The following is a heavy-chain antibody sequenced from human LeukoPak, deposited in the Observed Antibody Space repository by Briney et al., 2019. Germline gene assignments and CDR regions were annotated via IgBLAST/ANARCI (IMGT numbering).Heavy chain of an antibody. Sequence: ASVKVSCKASGYTFTGYYMHWVRQAPGQGLEWMGWINPNSGGTNYAQKFQGRVTMTRDTSISTAYMELSRLRSDDTAVYYCARVPEYTGEYYFDYWGQGTLVTVSS. D-gene: IGHD6-6*01. CDR1: GYTFTGYY. J-gene: IGHJ4*02. CDR3: ARVPEYTGEYYFDY. CDR2: INPNSGGT. V-gene: IGHV1-2*02.